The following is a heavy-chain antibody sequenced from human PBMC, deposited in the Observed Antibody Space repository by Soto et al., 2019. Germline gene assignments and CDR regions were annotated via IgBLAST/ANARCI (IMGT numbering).Heavy chain of an antibody. D-gene: IGHD5-12*01. CDR1: GGTFSSYA. J-gene: IGHJ4*02. V-gene: IGHV1-69*13. Sequence: SVKVSFKASGGTFSSYAISWVRQAPGQGLEWMGGIIPIFGTANYAQKFQGRVTITADESTSTAYMELSSLRSEDTAVYYCARARRDGYNPTYFDYWGQGTLVTV. CDR3: ARARRDGYNPTYFDY. CDR2: IIPIFGTA.